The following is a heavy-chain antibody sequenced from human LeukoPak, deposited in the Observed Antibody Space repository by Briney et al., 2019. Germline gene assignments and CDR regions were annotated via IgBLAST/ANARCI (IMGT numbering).Heavy chain of an antibody. CDR3: AMRVEMATIKLLDY. Sequence: SQTLSLTCAVSGGSISSGGYYWSWIRQPPGKGLEWIGEINHSGSTNYNPSLKSRVTISVDTSKNQFSLKLSSVTAADTAVYYCAMRVEMATIKLLDYWGQGTLVTVSS. D-gene: IGHD5-24*01. CDR1: GGSISSGGYY. V-gene: IGHV4-30-2*01. CDR2: INHSGST. J-gene: IGHJ4*02.